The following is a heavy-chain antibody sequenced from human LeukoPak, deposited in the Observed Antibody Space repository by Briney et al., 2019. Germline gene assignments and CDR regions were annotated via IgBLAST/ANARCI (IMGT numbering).Heavy chain of an antibody. CDR3: AELGITMIGGV. CDR1: GFTFSSYE. Sequence: GGSLRLSCAASGFTFSSYEMNWVRQAPGKGLEWVSYISSSGSTIYYADSVKGRFTNSRDNAKNSLYLQMSSLRAEDTAVYYCAELGITMIGGVWGKGTTVTISS. CDR2: ISSSGSTI. J-gene: IGHJ6*04. V-gene: IGHV3-48*03. D-gene: IGHD3-10*02.